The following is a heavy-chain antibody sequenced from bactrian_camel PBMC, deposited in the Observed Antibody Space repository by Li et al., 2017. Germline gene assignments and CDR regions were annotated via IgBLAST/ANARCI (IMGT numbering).Heavy chain of an antibody. Sequence: DVQLVESGGGLVQPGGSLRLSCAASGFTFSTYAITWVRQAPGKGLEWVSTINSGGGKTSYADSVKGRFTVSRDNAKNMVYLQLNSLKTEDTAMYYCTKGVGGTPYNWGQGTQVTVS. CDR2: INSGGGKT. CDR3: TKGVGGTPYN. V-gene: IGHV3S40*01. D-gene: IGHD6*01. CDR1: GFTFSTYA. J-gene: IGHJ4*01.